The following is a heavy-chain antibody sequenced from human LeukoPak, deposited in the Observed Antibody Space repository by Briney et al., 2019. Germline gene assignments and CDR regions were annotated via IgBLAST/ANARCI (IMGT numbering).Heavy chain of an antibody. CDR1: GGSISSYY. J-gene: IGHJ5*02. CDR2: IYYSGCT. CDR3: ARRSPYYGSGSYRNNWFDP. Sequence: SETLSLTCTVSGGSISSYYWRWLRQPPGKGLEWLGHIYYSGCTNYNPSLKSRVTISVDTSKNQFSLKLSSVTAADTAVYYCARRSPYYGSGSYRNNWFDPGGQGTLVTVSS. D-gene: IGHD3-10*01. V-gene: IGHV4-59*12.